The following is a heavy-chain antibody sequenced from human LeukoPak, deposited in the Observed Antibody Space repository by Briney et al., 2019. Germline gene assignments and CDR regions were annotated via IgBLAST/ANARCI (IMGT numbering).Heavy chain of an antibody. Sequence: TSETLSLTCTVSGGSISTYYWSWIRQPPGKGLEWIGFIYHSGSTNYNPSLKSRVTISVDTSKNQFSLKLNSMTAADTAVYYCARVKIGLQSNWFDPWGRGTLVTVSS. V-gene: IGHV4-59*01. D-gene: IGHD4-11*01. J-gene: IGHJ5*02. CDR3: ARVKIGLQSNWFDP. CDR2: IYHSGST. CDR1: GGSISTYY.